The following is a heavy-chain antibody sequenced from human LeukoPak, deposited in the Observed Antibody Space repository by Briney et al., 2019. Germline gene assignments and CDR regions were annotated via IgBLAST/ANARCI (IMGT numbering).Heavy chain of an antibody. Sequence: ASVKVSCKASGDTFTSYGISWVRQAPGQGLEWMGWISAYNGNTNYAQKLQGRVTMTTDTSTSTAYMELRSLRSDDTAVYYCARVCPARYAFDIWGQGTMVTVSS. J-gene: IGHJ3*02. CDR3: ARVCPARYAFDI. CDR1: GDTFTSYG. V-gene: IGHV1-18*01. CDR2: ISAYNGNT.